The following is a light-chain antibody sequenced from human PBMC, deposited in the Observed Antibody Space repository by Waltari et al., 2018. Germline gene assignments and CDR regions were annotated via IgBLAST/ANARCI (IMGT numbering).Light chain of an antibody. CDR1: SSDVGTYNL. CDR3: CSYNDGPYV. CDR2: EVT. J-gene: IGLJ1*01. V-gene: IGLV2-23*02. Sequence: QSALTQPPSASGSPGQSITISCTGTSSDVGTYNLVSWYQQHPGKAPKLMIYEVTKPPSGVSSRFSASRSGNTASLTISGLQAEDEADYYCCSYNDGPYVFGTGTKVTVL.